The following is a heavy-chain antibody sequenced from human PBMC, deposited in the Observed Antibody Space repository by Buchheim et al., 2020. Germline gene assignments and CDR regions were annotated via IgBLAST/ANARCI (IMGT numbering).Heavy chain of an antibody. CDR2: IYYSGST. CDR3: ARDRTLEQYSSSSFVPRGLPNSDAFDI. V-gene: IGHV4-31*03. D-gene: IGHD6-6*01. CDR1: GGSISSGGYY. J-gene: IGHJ3*02. Sequence: QVQLQESGPGLVKPSQTLSLTCTVSGGSISSGGYYWSWIRQHPGKGLEWIGYIYYSGSTYYNPSLKSRVTISVDTSKNQFSLKLSSVTAADTAVYYCARDRTLEQYSSSSFVPRGLPNSDAFDIWGQGT.